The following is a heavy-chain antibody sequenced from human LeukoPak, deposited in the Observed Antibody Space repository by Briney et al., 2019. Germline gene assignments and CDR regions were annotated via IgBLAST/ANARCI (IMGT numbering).Heavy chain of an antibody. CDR3: VRVGKGDYAPDSYYGMDV. CDR2: ISYSGST. Sequence: PSETLSLTCTVSGGSVSSYYWSWIRQPPGKGLEWIGYISYSGSTSNNPSLKSRVTISVDTSKNQFSLKLSSVTAADTAVYYCVRVGKGDYAPDSYYGMDVWGQGTTVTVSS. D-gene: IGHD4-17*01. CDR1: GGSVSSYY. V-gene: IGHV4-59*02. J-gene: IGHJ6*02.